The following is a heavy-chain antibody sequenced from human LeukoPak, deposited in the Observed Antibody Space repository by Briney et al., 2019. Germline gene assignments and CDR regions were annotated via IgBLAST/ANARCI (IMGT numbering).Heavy chain of an antibody. CDR1: GGSISSYY. D-gene: IGHD3-16*01. CDR3: ARVDTQGVPSP. V-gene: IGHV4-4*08. CDR2: IYTSGST. J-gene: IGHJ5*02. Sequence: SETLSLTCTVSGGSISSYYWSWIRQPPGKGLEWIGRIYTSGSTNYNPSLKSRVTISVDTSKNQFSLKLSSVTAADTAVYYCARVDTQGVPSPWGQGILVTVSS.